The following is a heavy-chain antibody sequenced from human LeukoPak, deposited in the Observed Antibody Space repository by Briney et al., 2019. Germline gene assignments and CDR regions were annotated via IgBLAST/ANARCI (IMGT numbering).Heavy chain of an antibody. CDR2: ISGSGGHT. CDR1: GITFSSHA. V-gene: IGHV3-23*01. CDR3: AKGEAATMRDGYNYYYYYMEV. J-gene: IGHJ6*03. Sequence: GGSLRLSCAASGITFSSHAMSWARQARRKGLEWVSLISGSGGHTYYGDSVKGRFTISRDNSTNRLYLQMNSLRPEDTAVYYCAKGEAATMRDGYNYYYYYMEVWGRGTTVTVSS. D-gene: IGHD5-24*01.